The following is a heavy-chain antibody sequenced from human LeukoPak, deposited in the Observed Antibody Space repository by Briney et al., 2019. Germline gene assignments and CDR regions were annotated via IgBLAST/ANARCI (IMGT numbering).Heavy chain of an antibody. CDR1: GGSISSGGYS. CDR2: IYHSGST. Sequence: SQTLSLTCAVSGGSISSGGYSWSWIRQPPGKGLEWIGYIYHSGSTYYNPSLKSRVTISVDRSKNQSSLKLSSVTAADTAVYYCARGSITMVRAERPYYYGMDVWGQGTTVTVSS. V-gene: IGHV4-30-2*01. D-gene: IGHD3-10*01. CDR3: ARGSITMVRAERPYYYGMDV. J-gene: IGHJ6*02.